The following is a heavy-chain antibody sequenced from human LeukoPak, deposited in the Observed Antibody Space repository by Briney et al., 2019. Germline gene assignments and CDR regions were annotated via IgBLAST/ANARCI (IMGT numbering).Heavy chain of an antibody. D-gene: IGHD3-22*01. CDR3: ARSGAYHYDSSGYYAVGY. V-gene: IGHV1-18*01. CDR1: GYTFTSYG. J-gene: IGHJ4*02. Sequence: ASVKVSCKASGYTFTSYGISWLRQAPGQGLEWMGWISAYNGNTNYAQKLQGRVTMTTDTSTSTAYMELRSLRSDDTAVYSCARSGAYHYDSSGYYAVGYWGQGTLVTVSS. CDR2: ISAYNGNT.